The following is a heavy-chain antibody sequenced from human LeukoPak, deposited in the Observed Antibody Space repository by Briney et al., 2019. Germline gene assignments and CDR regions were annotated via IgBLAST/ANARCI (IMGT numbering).Heavy chain of an antibody. CDR1: GFTFSSYG. CDR2: IRYDGSNK. Sequence: GGSLRLSCAASGFTFSSYGMHWVRQAPGKGLEWVAFIRYDGSNKYYADSVKGRFSISKDNSKNTLYLQMNSLRAEDTAVYYCARKNGLDYWGQGTLVTVSS. V-gene: IGHV3-30*02. J-gene: IGHJ4*02. CDR3: ARKNGLDY.